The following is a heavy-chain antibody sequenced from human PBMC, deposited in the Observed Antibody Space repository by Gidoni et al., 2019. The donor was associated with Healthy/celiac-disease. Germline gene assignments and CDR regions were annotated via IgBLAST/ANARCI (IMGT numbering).Heavy chain of an antibody. Sequence: QFQLVQSGAEVKKPGASVKVSCKASGYTCTSYGISGVRQAPGQGLEWMGWISAYNGNTNYAQKLQGRVTMTPAPSTSTAYMELRRLRSDDTAVYYCATQRDYYDSSGYHNWFDPWGQGTLVTVSS. CDR3: ATQRDYYDSSGYHNWFDP. CDR2: ISAYNGNT. D-gene: IGHD3-22*01. V-gene: IGHV1-18*01. CDR1: GYTCTSYG. J-gene: IGHJ5*02.